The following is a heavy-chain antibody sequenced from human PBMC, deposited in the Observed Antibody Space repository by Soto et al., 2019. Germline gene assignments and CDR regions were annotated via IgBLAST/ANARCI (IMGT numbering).Heavy chain of an antibody. CDR2: ISSLSSPR. CDR3: VREDILGARSFDY. Sequence: GSLRLPCSASGFTFGGYSMNWVRQAPGKGLEWISYISSLSSPRYYAESVEGRFIISRDNAKNSLYLQMNSLRDEDTAVYFCVREDILGARSFDYWGQGTLVTVYS. D-gene: IGHD1-26*01. V-gene: IGHV3-48*02. CDR1: GFTFGGYS. J-gene: IGHJ4*02.